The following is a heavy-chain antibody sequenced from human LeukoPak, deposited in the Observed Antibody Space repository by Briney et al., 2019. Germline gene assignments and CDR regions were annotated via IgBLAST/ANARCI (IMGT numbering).Heavy chain of an antibody. Sequence: ASVKVSCKASGGTFSSYAISWVRQAPGQGLEWMGGITPIFGTANYAQKFQGRVTITADKSTSTAYMELSSLRSGDTAVYYCARAYFWSGYYGFGSRQDYFDYWGQGTLVTVSS. J-gene: IGHJ4*02. CDR3: ARAYFWSGYYGFGSRQDYFDY. CDR1: GGTFSSYA. D-gene: IGHD3-3*01. CDR2: ITPIFGTA. V-gene: IGHV1-69*06.